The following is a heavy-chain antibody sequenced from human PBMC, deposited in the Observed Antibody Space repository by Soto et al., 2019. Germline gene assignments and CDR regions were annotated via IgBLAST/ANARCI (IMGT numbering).Heavy chain of an antibody. CDR1: GYTFSMSG. CDR3: AREGPRPYYYYGMDV. J-gene: IGHJ6*02. V-gene: IGHV1-18*01. Sequence: QVQLVQSGAEVKKPGASVKVSCKSSGYTFSMSGISWVRQAHGQGLEWMGWISGYNGNTNYEQKFQDRVSMTTDTSTNTAYMELRSLRSDDTAVYYCAREGPRPYYYYGMDVWGQGTTVTVSS. CDR2: ISGYNGNT.